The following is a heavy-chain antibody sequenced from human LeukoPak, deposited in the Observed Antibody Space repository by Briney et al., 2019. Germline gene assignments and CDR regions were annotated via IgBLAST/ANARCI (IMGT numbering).Heavy chain of an antibody. Sequence: SEALSLTCTVSGGSISSYYWSWIRQPPGKGLEWIGYIYYSGSTNYNPSLKSRVTISVDTSKNQFSLKLSSVTAADTAVYYCASYSSSSLSPAFDIWGQGTMVTVSS. CDR3: ASYSSSSLSPAFDI. CDR1: GGSISSYY. D-gene: IGHD6-6*01. J-gene: IGHJ3*02. CDR2: IYYSGST. V-gene: IGHV4-59*08.